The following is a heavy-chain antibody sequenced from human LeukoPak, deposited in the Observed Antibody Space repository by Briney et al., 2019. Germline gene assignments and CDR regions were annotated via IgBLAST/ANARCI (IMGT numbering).Heavy chain of an antibody. CDR3: ARGVVPGRYFDWYRGYYFDY. V-gene: IGHV4-39*07. D-gene: IGHD3-9*01. Sequence: KSSETLSLTCTVSGGSISSSSYYWGWIRQPPGKGLEWIGSIYYSGSTYYNPSLKSRVTISVDTSKNQFSLKLSSVTAADTAVYYCARGVVPGRYFDWYRGYYFDYWGQGTLVTVSS. CDR1: GGSISSSSYY. J-gene: IGHJ4*02. CDR2: IYYSGST.